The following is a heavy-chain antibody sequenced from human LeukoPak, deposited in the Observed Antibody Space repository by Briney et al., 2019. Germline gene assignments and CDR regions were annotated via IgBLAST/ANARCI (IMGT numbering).Heavy chain of an antibody. D-gene: IGHD6-19*01. CDR2: IYYSGST. V-gene: IGHV4-59*08. J-gene: IGHJ4*02. Sequence: PSETLSLTCTVSGGSISSYYWSWIRQPPGKGLEWIGYIYYSGSTNYNPSLKSRVTISVDTSKNQFSLKLGSVTAADTAIYYCARAVSGRFDYWGQGTLVTVSS. CDR1: GGSISSYY. CDR3: ARAVSGRFDY.